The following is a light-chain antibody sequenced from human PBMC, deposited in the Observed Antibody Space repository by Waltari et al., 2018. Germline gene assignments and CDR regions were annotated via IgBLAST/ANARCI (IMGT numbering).Light chain of an antibody. V-gene: IGLV2-23*02. CDR1: SSDVGTYDL. CDR3: CSFADSSASWV. Sequence: QSALTQPASVSGSPGQSITISCTGTSSDVGTYDLVSWYQQHPGKAPKLMIHDVNKRPSGVSPRFSGSKSGNTASLIISGLQAEDEADYYCCSFADSSASWVFGGGTKLTVL. CDR2: DVN. J-gene: IGLJ3*02.